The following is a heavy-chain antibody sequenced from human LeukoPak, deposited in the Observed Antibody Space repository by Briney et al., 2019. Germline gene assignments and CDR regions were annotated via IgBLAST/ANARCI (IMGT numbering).Heavy chain of an antibody. V-gene: IGHV3-48*02. J-gene: IGHJ4*02. CDR3: ATSGNYYLKY. D-gene: IGHD1-26*01. CDR1: GFTVSSNY. CDR2: ITSSSTNI. Sequence: GGSLRLSCAASGFTVSSNYMSWVRQAPGKGLEWVSHITSSSTNIYYADSVKGRFTISRDNAKNALSLQMNSLRDEDTAVYYCATSGNYYLKYWGQGTLVTVSS.